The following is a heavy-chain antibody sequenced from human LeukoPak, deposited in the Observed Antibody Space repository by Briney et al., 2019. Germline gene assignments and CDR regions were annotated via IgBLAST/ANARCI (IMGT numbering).Heavy chain of an antibody. J-gene: IGHJ5*02. CDR2: IIRIFGTA. CDR3: AREKGRHPYPFDP. Sequence: SVKVSCKASGGTFSSYAISWVRQAPGQGLEWMGGIIRIFGTANYAQKIQGRVTITADESTSTAYMELSSLRSEDTAVYYCAREKGRHPYPFDPWGQGTLVTVSS. CDR1: GGTFSSYA. V-gene: IGHV1-69*13. D-gene: IGHD3-10*01.